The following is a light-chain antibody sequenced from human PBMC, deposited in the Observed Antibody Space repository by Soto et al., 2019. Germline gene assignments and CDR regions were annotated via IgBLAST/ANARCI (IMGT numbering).Light chain of an antibody. Sequence: EIVLTQSPGTLSLSPGERATLSCRASQSVSSTYLAWYQQKPGQAPRLLIYDASSRATGIPDRFSGSGSGTDFTLSISRLEPEDFAVYFCQQFDGSPWTFGQGTKVEMK. CDR1: QSVSSTY. V-gene: IGKV3-20*01. CDR2: DAS. J-gene: IGKJ1*01. CDR3: QQFDGSPWT.